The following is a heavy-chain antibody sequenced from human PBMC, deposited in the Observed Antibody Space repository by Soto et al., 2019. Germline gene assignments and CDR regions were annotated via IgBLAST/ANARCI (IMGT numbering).Heavy chain of an antibody. CDR1: GYTFTSYD. J-gene: IGHJ6*02. CDR2: MNPNSGNT. Sequence: ASVKVSCKASGYTFTSYDINWVRQATGQGLEWMGWMNPNSGNTGYAQKFQGRVTMTRNTSISTAYMELSSLRSEDTAVYYCARLPQPRIPAAGYHYGMDVWGQGTTVTVSS. V-gene: IGHV1-8*01. CDR3: ARLPQPRIPAAGYHYGMDV. D-gene: IGHD6-13*01.